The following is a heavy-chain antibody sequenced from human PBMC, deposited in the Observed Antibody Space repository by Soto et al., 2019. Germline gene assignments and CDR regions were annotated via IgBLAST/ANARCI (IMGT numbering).Heavy chain of an antibody. CDR3: AGARDGDNSGSGDYFDY. D-gene: IGHD6-19*01. V-gene: IGHV4-34*01. CDR1: GGSFSGYY. Sequence: QVQLPQWGAGLLKPSETLSLTCAVYGGSFSGYYWSWIRQPPGKWLEWIGEINHSGRTNYNPSLKRRVNILVDTSKNQFSQNLRSVTAADTAVYYRAGARDGDNSGSGDYFDYWGQGTLVTVSS. CDR2: INHSGRT. J-gene: IGHJ4*02.